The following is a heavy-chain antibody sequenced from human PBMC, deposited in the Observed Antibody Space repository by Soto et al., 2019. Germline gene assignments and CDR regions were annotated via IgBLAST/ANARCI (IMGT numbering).Heavy chain of an antibody. CDR3: ARHRESPARYFFDY. CDR1: GGSISSYY. CDR2: IYYSGST. V-gene: IGHV4-59*08. J-gene: IGHJ4*02. D-gene: IGHD2-2*01. Sequence: SETLSLTCTVSGGSISSYYWSWIRQPPGKGLEWIAYIYYSGSTNYNPSLKSRVTISVDTSKNQFSLKLSSVTAADTAVYYCARHRESPARYFFDYWGQGTLVTVSS.